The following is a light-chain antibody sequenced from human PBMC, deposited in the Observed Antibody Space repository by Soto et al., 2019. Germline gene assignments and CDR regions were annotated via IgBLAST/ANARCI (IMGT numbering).Light chain of an antibody. V-gene: IGKV3-15*01. CDR3: QQHYDWPPLT. CDR2: GAS. CDR1: QSVANS. Sequence: EIVMTQSPATLSVSPGDRATLSCRSSQSVANSLAWYQQKPGQAPRLLLYGASTRASGIPARFSGSGSWTEFTLTISSLQSEDFAVYYCQQHYDWPPLTFGGGTKVDI. J-gene: IGKJ4*01.